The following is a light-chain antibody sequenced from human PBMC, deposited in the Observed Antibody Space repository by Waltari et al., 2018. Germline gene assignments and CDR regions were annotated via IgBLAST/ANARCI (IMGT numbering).Light chain of an antibody. Sequence: QSALTQPASVSGSPGPSITISCTGTSGDIGNYKFVSWYQQEPCRAPTLIVYDVSQRPAGVFNRFSGSKSGNTASLTISGLQAEDEADYYCSSYTTASSWVFGGGTKLTVL. CDR3: SSYTTASSWV. CDR2: DVS. V-gene: IGLV2-14*01. J-gene: IGLJ3*02. CDR1: SGDIGNYKF.